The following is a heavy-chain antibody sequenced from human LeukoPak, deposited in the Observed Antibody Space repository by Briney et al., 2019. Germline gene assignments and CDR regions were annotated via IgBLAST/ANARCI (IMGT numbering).Heavy chain of an antibody. Sequence: SVKVSCKASGGTFSSYAISWVRQAPGQGLEWMGGIIPIFGTANYAQKFQGRVTITADESTSTVYMELSSLRSEDTAVYYCARDLTGYYGSGKWYYYAMDVWGQGTTVIVSS. CDR1: GGTFSSYA. CDR2: IIPIFGTA. V-gene: IGHV1-69*13. J-gene: IGHJ6*01. D-gene: IGHD3-10*01. CDR3: ARDLTGYYGSGKWYYYAMDV.